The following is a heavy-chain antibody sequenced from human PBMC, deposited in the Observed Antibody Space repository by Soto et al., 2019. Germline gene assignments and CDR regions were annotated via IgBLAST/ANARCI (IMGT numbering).Heavy chain of an antibody. J-gene: IGHJ4*01. V-gene: IGHV4-4*02. D-gene: IGHD6-19*01. CDR1: GGSISTNW. CDR2: IYHSGAT. CDR3: ARHIAVSGTRGFDF. Sequence: QVQLQESGPGLMKPSGTLSLTCAVSGGSISTNWWSWVRQPPGKGLEWIGEIYHSGATKYNPSLKTRVTMSVDKSQNHLSLNLNSVTAADTAVYYCARHIAVSGTRGFDFWGHGTLVTVSS.